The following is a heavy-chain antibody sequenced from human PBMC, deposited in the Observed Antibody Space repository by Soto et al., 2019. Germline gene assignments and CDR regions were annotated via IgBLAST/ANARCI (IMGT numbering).Heavy chain of an antibody. CDR1: GFTFSSYA. J-gene: IGHJ3*02. CDR3: AKDGTDYGDYHDAFDI. Sequence: GGSLRLSCAASGFTFSSYAMSWVRQAPGKGLEWVSAISGSGGSTYYADSVKGRFTISRDNSKNTLYLQMNSLRAEDTAVYYCAKDGTDYGDYHDAFDIWGQGTMVTVSS. D-gene: IGHD4-17*01. V-gene: IGHV3-23*01. CDR2: ISGSGGST.